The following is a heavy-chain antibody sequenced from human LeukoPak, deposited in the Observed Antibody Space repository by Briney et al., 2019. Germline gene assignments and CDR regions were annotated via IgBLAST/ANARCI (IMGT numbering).Heavy chain of an antibody. CDR1: GFTFGDYA. D-gene: IGHD6-19*01. CDR2: ISWNSGNI. J-gene: IGHJ4*02. Sequence: PGGSLRLSCAASGFTFGDYAMHWVRQAPGKGLEWVSGISWNSGNIGYADSVKGRFIISRDNAKNSLYLQMNSLRAEDTALYYCAKDNSGWYSGGGFDYWGQGTLVTVSS. V-gene: IGHV3-9*01. CDR3: AKDNSGWYSGGGFDY.